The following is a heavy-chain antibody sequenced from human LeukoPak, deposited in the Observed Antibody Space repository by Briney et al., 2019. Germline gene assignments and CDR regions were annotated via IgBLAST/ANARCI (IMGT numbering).Heavy chain of an antibody. V-gene: IGHV4-38-2*02. CDR3: ARGSPEYYYDSSGWYFDY. Sequence: RASETLSLTCTVSGYSISSGYYGGWIRQPPGKGLEWIGMIYHSGSTYYNSSLKSRVTISVDTSKNQFSLKLSSVTAADTAVYYCARGSPEYYYDSSGWYFDYWGQGTLVTVSS. CDR2: IYHSGST. CDR1: GYSISSGYY. J-gene: IGHJ4*02. D-gene: IGHD3-22*01.